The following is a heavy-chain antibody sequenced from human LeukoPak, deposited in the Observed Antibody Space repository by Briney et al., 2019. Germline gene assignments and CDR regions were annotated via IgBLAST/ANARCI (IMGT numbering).Heavy chain of an antibody. Sequence: PGGSLRLSCAASWFTVSSNYMSWVRQAPGKGLEWVSLLYSSGSAHYADSVKGRFTISRDNSKNTLYLQMNSLRAEDTAVYYCARYSVDRYFDYWGQGTLVTVSS. CDR1: WFTVSSNY. V-gene: IGHV3-53*01. CDR3: ARYSVDRYFDY. J-gene: IGHJ4*02. D-gene: IGHD3-16*02. CDR2: LYSSGSA.